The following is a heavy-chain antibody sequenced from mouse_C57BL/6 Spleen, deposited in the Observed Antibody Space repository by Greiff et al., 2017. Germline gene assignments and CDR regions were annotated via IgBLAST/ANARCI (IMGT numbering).Heavy chain of an antibody. V-gene: IGHV5-16*01. CDR1: GFTFSDYY. CDR3: ARRGATGYVDV. CDR2: INYDGSST. J-gene: IGHJ1*03. Sequence: EVKLVESEGGLVQPGSSMKLSCTASGFTFSDYYMAWVRQVPEKGLEWVANINYDGSSTYYLDSFKSRFIISRDNAKNMLYRQMSSLKSEDTATYYCARRGATGYVDVWGTGTTVTVAS.